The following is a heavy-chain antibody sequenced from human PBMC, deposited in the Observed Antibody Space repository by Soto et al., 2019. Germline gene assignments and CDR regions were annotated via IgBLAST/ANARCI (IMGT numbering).Heavy chain of an antibody. CDR1: GGSISSYY. CDR2: IYYSGST. Sequence: SETLSLTCTVSGGSISSYYWSWIRQPPGKGLEWIGYIYYSGSTNYNPSLKSRVTISVDTSKNQFSLKVNSLTAADTAVYFCSRRAPEGFDPWGQGTLVTVSS. V-gene: IGHV4-59*08. J-gene: IGHJ5*02. CDR3: SRRAPEGFDP.